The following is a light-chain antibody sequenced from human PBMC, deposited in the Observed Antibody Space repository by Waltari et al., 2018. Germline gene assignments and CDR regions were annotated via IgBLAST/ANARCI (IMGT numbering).Light chain of an antibody. J-gene: IGKJ2*01. CDR2: GAS. Sequence: EIVMTQSPVTLSVSPGERATLPCRASQSVSSNLAWYQQRPGQAPRLLIYGASTRATGVPARLSGSGSETEFTLTISSLQSEDFAVYYCQQHNNWPYTFGQGTTVEI. V-gene: IGKV3-15*01. CDR1: QSVSSN. CDR3: QQHNNWPYT.